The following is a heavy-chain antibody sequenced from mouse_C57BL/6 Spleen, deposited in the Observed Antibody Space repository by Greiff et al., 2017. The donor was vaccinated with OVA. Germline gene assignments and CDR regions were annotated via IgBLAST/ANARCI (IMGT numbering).Heavy chain of an antibody. V-gene: IGHV1-7*01. CDR3: ARSITTVVGAMDY. CDR2: INPSSGYT. Sequence: VQLQESGAELAKPGASVKLSCKASGYTFTSYWMHWVKQRSGQGLEWIGYINPSSGYTKYNQKFKDKATLTADKSSSTAYMQLSSLTYEDSAVYYCARSITTVVGAMDYWGQGTSVTVSS. CDR1: GYTFTSYW. D-gene: IGHD1-1*01. J-gene: IGHJ4*01.